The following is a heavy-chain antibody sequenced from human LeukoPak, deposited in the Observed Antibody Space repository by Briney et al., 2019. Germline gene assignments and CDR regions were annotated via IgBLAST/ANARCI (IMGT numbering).Heavy chain of an antibody. D-gene: IGHD3-9*01. V-gene: IGHV4-61*02. CDR2: IYTSGST. J-gene: IGHJ4*02. CDR1: GGSISSGSYY. CDR3: ASLYDILTGYYY. Sequence: PSETLSLTCTVSGGSISSGSYYWSWIRQPAGKGLEWIGRIYTSGSTNYNPSLKSRVTISVDTSKNQFSLKLSSVTAADTAVYYCASLYDILTGYYYWGQGTLVTVSS.